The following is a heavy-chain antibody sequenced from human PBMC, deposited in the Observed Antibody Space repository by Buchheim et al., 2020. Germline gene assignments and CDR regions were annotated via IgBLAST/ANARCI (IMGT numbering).Heavy chain of an antibody. Sequence: EVQLLESGGGLVQPGGSLRLSCAASGFTFSSYTMSWVRQAPGKGLEWVSGISGSGGSTYYADSVKGRFTISRDNSKNTPYLQMNSLRAEDTAVYYCAKVFGILDRSYWYFDLWGRGTL. D-gene: IGHD3-16*01. CDR3: AKVFGILDRSYWYFDL. CDR2: ISGSGGST. V-gene: IGHV3-23*01. J-gene: IGHJ2*01. CDR1: GFTFSSYT.